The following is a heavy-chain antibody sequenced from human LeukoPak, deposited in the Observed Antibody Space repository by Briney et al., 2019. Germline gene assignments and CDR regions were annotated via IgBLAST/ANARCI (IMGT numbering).Heavy chain of an antibody. V-gene: IGHV7-4-1*02. CDR1: GYTFTSYA. J-gene: IGHJ6*02. Sequence: ASVKVSCKASGYTFTSYAMNWVRQAPGQGLEWMGWINTNTGNPTYAQGFTGRFVFSLDTSVSTAYLQISSLKAEDTAVYYCARALTNYDSSGLNYYYYGMDAWGQGTTVTVSS. CDR2: INTNTGNP. CDR3: ARALTNYDSSGLNYYYYGMDA. D-gene: IGHD3-22*01.